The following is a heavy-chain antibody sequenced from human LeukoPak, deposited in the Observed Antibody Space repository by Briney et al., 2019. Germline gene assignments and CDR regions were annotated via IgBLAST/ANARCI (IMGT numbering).Heavy chain of an antibody. CDR2: ISAYNGNT. V-gene: IGHV1-18*01. Sequence: ASVTVSCKASGYTFTSYGISWVRQAPGQGLEWMGWISAYNGNTNYAQKLQGSVTMTTDTSTSTAYMELRSLRSDDTAVYYCARDLVFGGSSSSVFQGRYFDYWGQGTLVTVSS. CDR1: GYTFTSYG. D-gene: IGHD6-6*01. J-gene: IGHJ4*02. CDR3: ARDLVFGGSSSSVFQGRYFDY.